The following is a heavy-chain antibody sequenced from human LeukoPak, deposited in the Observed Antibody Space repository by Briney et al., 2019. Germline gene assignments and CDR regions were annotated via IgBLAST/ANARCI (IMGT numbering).Heavy chain of an antibody. CDR3: ARVVVPAAIRGYFQH. Sequence: PGGSLRLSCAASGFTFSSYAMHWVRQAPGQGLEWVAVISYDGSNKYYADSVKGRFTISRDNSKSTLYLQMNSLRAEDTAVYYCARVVVPAAIRGYFQHWGQGTLVTVSS. CDR1: GFTFSSYA. D-gene: IGHD2-2*02. V-gene: IGHV3-30-3*01. CDR2: ISYDGSNK. J-gene: IGHJ1*01.